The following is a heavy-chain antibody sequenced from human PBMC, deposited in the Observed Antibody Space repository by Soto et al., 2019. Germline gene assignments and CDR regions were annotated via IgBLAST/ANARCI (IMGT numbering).Heavy chain of an antibody. D-gene: IGHD3-10*01. CDR1: GGSFSGYY. CDR2: INHSGST. V-gene: IGHV4-34*01. J-gene: IGHJ5*02. Sequence: SETLSLTCTVSGGSFSGYYWSWIRQPPGKGLEWIGEINHSGSTNYNPSLKSRVTISVDTSKNQFSLKLSSVTAADTAVYYCARVWGNYYGSGSYYNSFEPWGQGTLVTVSS. CDR3: ARVWGNYYGSGSYYNSFEP.